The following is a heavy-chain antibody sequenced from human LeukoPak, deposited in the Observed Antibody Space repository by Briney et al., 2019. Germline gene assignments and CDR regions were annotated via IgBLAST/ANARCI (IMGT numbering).Heavy chain of an antibody. V-gene: IGHV3-21*01. CDR3: ARDQAATAATPSNFDF. Sequence: PGGSLRLSCAASGFTFSSYSMNWVRQSPGKGLEWVSSISSSSSYIYYADSVKGRFTISRDNAKNSLYLQMTSLRAEDTAVYYCARDQAATAATPSNFDFWGHGTLVTVSS. J-gene: IGHJ4*01. CDR2: ISSSSSYI. CDR1: GFTFSSYS. D-gene: IGHD2-15*01.